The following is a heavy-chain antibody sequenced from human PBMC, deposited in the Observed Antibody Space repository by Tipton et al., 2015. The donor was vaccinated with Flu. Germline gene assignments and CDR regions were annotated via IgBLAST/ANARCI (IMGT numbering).Heavy chain of an antibody. Sequence: TLSLTCTVSGGSITTYYWSWIRQSLGKGLEWIGYIYDSGSTNYNPSLKSRVTISVDTSKNQFSLKLTSVTAADTAVYYCARRDYDILTGSRAFDIWGQGSIVTVSP. V-gene: IGHV4-59*08. J-gene: IGHJ3*02. CDR1: GGSITTYY. CDR3: ARRDYDILTGSRAFDI. CDR2: IYDSGST. D-gene: IGHD3-9*01.